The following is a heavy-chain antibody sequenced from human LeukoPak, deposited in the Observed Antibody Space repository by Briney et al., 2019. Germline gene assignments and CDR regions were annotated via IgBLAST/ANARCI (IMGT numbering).Heavy chain of an antibody. CDR2: IRYDGSNK. CDR3: AKDKPAAHQNPDAFDI. J-gene: IGHJ3*02. Sequence: GGSLRLSCAASGFTFSSYGMHWVRQAPGKGLEWVAFIRYDGSNKYYADSVKGRFTISRDNSKNTLYLQMNSLRAEDTAVYYCAKDKPAAHQNPDAFDIWGQGTMVTVSS. CDR1: GFTFSSYG. V-gene: IGHV3-30*02. D-gene: IGHD2-2*01.